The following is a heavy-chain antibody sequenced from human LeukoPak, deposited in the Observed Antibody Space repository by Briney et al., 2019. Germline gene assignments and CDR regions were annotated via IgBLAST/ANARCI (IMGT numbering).Heavy chain of an antibody. V-gene: IGHV3-23*01. CDR2: ISGSGGST. CDR1: GFTFSGYA. D-gene: IGHD1-26*01. J-gene: IGHJ4*02. CDR3: AKMDYSGSYQPAIDY. Sequence: PGGSLRLSCAASGFTFSGYAMSWVRQAPGRGLEWVSAISGSGGSTYYADSAKGRFTISRDNSKNTLYLQMNSLRAEDTAVYYCAKMDYSGSYQPAIDYWGQGTLVTVSS.